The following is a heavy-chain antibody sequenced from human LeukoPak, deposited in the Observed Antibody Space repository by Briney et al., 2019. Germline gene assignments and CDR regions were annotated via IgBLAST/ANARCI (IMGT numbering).Heavy chain of an antibody. CDR1: GFSFRSHG. D-gene: IGHD6-19*01. CDR2: ITSSGSSI. Sequence: GGSLRLSCAASGFSFRSHGMNWVRLAPGKGLEWVSYITSSGSSIYYADSVKGRFTISRDNAKNSLYLQMNSLRAEDTAVYYCARDVATSGWATFYWGPGTLVTVSS. V-gene: IGHV3-48*01. CDR3: ARDVATSGWATFY. J-gene: IGHJ4*02.